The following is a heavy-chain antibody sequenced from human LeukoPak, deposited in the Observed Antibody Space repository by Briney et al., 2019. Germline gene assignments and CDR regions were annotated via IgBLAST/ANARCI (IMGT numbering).Heavy chain of an antibody. CDR1: GFTFSSYG. V-gene: IGHV3-33*01. CDR2: IWYDGSNK. D-gene: IGHD3-3*01. CDR3: ARDRSYDFWSGYSTPDY. J-gene: IGHJ4*02. Sequence: GRSLRLSCAASGFTFSSYGMHWVRQAPGKGLEWVAVIWYDGSNKYYADSVKGRFTISRDNSKNTLDLQMNSLRAEDTAVYYCARDRSYDFWSGYSTPDYWGQGTLVTVPS.